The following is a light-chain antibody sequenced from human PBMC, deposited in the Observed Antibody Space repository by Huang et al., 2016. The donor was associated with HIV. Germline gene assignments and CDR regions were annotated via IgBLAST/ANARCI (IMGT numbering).Light chain of an antibody. Sequence: DIQMTQSPSILSASIGDTVTIPCRASQDISPWLAWYQQKPGSAPKILIYEASILHSGVPSRVSGSASVTEFTLTISSLQSDDFATYFCQQYNSYSRTFGQGTKVEI. J-gene: IGKJ1*01. V-gene: IGKV1-5*03. CDR1: QDISPW. CDR3: QQYNSYSRT. CDR2: EAS.